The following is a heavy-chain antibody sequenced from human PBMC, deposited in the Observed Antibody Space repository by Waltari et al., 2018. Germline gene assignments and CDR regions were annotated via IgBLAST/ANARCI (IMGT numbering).Heavy chain of an antibody. D-gene: IGHD3-22*01. V-gene: IGHV3-74*01. CDR3: ATCYYYDSSGNYYVSDY. CDR2: INSDGSST. J-gene: IGHJ4*02. Sequence: EVQLVESGGGLVQPGGSLRLSCAASGITFSRYWMHWVRQAQGKGLVWVSRINSDGSSTSYADSVKGRFTISRDNAKNTLYLQMNSLRAEDTAVYYCATCYYYDSSGNYYVSDYWGQGTLVTVSS. CDR1: GITFSRYW.